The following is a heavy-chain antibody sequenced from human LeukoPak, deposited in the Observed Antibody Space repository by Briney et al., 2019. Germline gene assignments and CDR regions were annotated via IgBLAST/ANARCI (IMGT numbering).Heavy chain of an antibody. CDR2: IYTSGST. J-gene: IGHJ4*02. D-gene: IGHD3-22*01. CDR1: GGSISSGSYY. V-gene: IGHV4-61*02. Sequence: SSETLSLTCTVSGGSISSGSYYWSWIRQPAGKGLEWIGRIYTSGSTNYNPSLKSRVTISVATSKNQFSLKLSSVTAAATAVYYCXRGALGYYDSSGYHRDXXGQGXXVTV. CDR3: XRGALGYYDSSGYHRDX.